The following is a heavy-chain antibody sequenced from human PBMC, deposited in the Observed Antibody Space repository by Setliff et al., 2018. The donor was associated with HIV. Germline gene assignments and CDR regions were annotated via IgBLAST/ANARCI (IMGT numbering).Heavy chain of an antibody. V-gene: IGHV3-74*01. CDR2: INSDGSST. Sequence: PGGSLRLSCAASGFTFSSYWMHWVRQAPGKGLAWVSRINSDGSSTSYADSVKGRFTISRDNAKNTLYLQMNSLRAEDTAVYYCALTPYSSSSLSYWGQGNLVTVSS. D-gene: IGHD6-6*01. J-gene: IGHJ4*02. CDR1: GFTFSSYW. CDR3: ALTPYSSSSLSY.